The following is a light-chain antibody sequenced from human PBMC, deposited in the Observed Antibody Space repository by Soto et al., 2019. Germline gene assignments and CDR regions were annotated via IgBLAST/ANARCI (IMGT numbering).Light chain of an antibody. CDR2: YAS. CDR1: HSVTTH. J-gene: IGKJ5*01. CDR3: QQRSDSIS. V-gene: IGKV3-11*01. Sequence: EIVLTQSPDTLSLSPGKRATLCCWASHSVTTHLAWFQQRRGQTPRLLIYYASTRAPGISARFTGCGSGAHFTLTTSSLEPEDFAVYYSQQRSDSISLGKGTRVE.